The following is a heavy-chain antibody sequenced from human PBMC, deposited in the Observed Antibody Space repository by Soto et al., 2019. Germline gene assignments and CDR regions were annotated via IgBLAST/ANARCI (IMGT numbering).Heavy chain of an antibody. CDR3: GRGGGGGVAGSAAFDM. J-gene: IGHJ3*02. D-gene: IGHD6-19*01. CDR2: SNPDNGAP. Sequence: QLHLVQSGAVVKKPGASVTASCSASGYPVTAYYMHWVRQAPGRGLEWMGGSNPDNGAPKYTQTLLGRVTMTRDTYTSRVFMELIGLTSEDAAVFYCGRGGGGGVAGSAAFDMWGQGTLVTVSS. V-gene: IGHV1-2*02. CDR1: GYPVTAYY.